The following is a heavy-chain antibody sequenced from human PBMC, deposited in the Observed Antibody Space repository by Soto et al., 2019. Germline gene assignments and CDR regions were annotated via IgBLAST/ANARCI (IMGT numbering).Heavy chain of an antibody. V-gene: IGHV4-59*08. D-gene: IGHD2-2*01. CDR2: IYYSGST. Sequence: TSETLSLTCTVSGGSISSYYWSWIRQPPGKGLEWIGYIYYSGSTNYNPSLKSRVTMSVDTSKNQFSLKLSSVTAADTAVYYCARRIVVVSSDYYYYYMDVWGRGTTVTVSS. CDR3: ARRIVVVSSDYYYYYMDV. CDR1: GGSISSYY. J-gene: IGHJ6*03.